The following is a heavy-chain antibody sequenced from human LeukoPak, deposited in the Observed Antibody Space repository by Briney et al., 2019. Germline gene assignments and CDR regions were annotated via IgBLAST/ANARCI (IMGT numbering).Heavy chain of an antibody. CDR1: GFTFSTSW. D-gene: IGHD1-7*01. Sequence: PGGSLRLSCAASGFTFSTSWMSWVRQAPGKGLEWVANIKQDGSEKYYVDSVKGRFTISRDNAKNSLYLQMTSLRAEDTAVYYCAKNKWNYDYWGQGTLVTVSS. J-gene: IGHJ4*02. CDR3: AKNKWNYDY. CDR2: IKQDGSEK. V-gene: IGHV3-7*01.